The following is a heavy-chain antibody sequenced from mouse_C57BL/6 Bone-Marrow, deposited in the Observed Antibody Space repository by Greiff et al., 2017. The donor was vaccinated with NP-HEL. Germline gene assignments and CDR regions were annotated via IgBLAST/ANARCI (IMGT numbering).Heavy chain of an antibody. D-gene: IGHD2-4*01. V-gene: IGHV1-64*01. J-gene: IGHJ3*01. CDR1: GYTFTSYW. Sequence: QVQLQQPGAELVKPGASVKLSCKASGYTFTSYWMHWVKQRPGQGLEWIGMIHPNSGSTNYNEKFKSKATLTVDKSSNTTYRQISSLTSEDYAVYYCAREGLRRRFAYWGQGTLVTVTA. CDR3: AREGLRRRFAY. CDR2: IHPNSGST.